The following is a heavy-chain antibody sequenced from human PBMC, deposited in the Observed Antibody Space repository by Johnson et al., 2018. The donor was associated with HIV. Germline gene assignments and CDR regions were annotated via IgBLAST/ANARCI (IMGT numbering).Heavy chain of an antibody. V-gene: IGHV3-30*02. CDR3: ARVDRGAFDI. Sequence: QVQLVESGGGVVQPGGSLRLSCAASGFTFRNYGMHWVRQAPGKGLEWVAFIRYDGSNKYYGDSVKGRLTISRDNSKNTLFLQMNSLRDEDTAVYYCARVDRGAFDIWGRGTMVTVSS. CDR2: IRYDGSNK. J-gene: IGHJ3*02. CDR1: GFTFRNYG. D-gene: IGHD3-22*01.